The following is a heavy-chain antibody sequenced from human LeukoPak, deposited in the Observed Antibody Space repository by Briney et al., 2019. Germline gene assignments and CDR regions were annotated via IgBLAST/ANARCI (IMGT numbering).Heavy chain of an antibody. CDR1: GLTFSRYW. J-gene: IGHJ4*02. CDR3: AEDQGRKGYIYGYVVDY. D-gene: IGHD5-18*01. Sequence: GGSLRLSCEASGLTFSRYWMHWVRQAPGKGLVWVSRINSDGSSTIYADSVKGRFTISRDSSKNTLYLQMNSLRAEDTAVYYCAEDQGRKGYIYGYVVDYWGQGTLVTVSS. V-gene: IGHV3-74*01. CDR2: INSDGSST.